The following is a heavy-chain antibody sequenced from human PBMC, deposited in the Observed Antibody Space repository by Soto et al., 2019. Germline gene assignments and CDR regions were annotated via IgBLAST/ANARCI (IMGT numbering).Heavy chain of an antibody. D-gene: IGHD3-9*01. Sequence: GASVKVSCKASGYTFTSYDINWVRQATGQGLERMGWMNPNSGNTGYAQKLQGRVTMTRNTSISTAYMKLSSMRSEDAAMYYSTRGNILTGYNNWFDPWGQGTLVTVSS. CDR3: TRGNILTGYNNWFDP. CDR2: MNPNSGNT. CDR1: GYTFTSYD. V-gene: IGHV1-8*01. J-gene: IGHJ5*02.